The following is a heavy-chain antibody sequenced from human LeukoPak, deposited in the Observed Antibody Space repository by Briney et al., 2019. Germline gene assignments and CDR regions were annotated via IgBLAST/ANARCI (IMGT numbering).Heavy chain of an antibody. CDR3: AREVPAARNFDY. Sequence: SETLSLTCTVSGGSISSGDYYWSWIRQPPGKGLEWVGYIYYSGSTYYNPSLKRRVTISVDTSKNQFSLKLSSVTAADTAVYYCAREVPAARNFDYWGQGTLVTVSS. CDR2: IYYSGST. CDR1: GGSISSGDYY. J-gene: IGHJ4*02. D-gene: IGHD2-2*01. V-gene: IGHV4-30-4*08.